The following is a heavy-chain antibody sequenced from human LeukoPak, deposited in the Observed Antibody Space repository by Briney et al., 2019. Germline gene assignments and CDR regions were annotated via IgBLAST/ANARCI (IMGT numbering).Heavy chain of an antibody. V-gene: IGHV1-24*01. Sequence: ASVKVSCKVSGYTLTELSMHWVRQAPGKGLEWMGGFDSEDGETIYAQKFQGRVTMTEDTSTDTAYMELSSLRSEDTAVYYCATFWPTIKIAEVDYWGQGTLVTVSS. D-gene: IGHD6-13*01. CDR1: GYTLTELS. J-gene: IGHJ4*02. CDR3: ATFWPTIKIAEVDY. CDR2: FDSEDGET.